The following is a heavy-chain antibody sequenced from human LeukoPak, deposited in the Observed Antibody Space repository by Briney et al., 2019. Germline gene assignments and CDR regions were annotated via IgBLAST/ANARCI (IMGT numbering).Heavy chain of an antibody. Sequence: GGSLRLSCAASGFTFSSYAMSWVRQAPGKGLEWVSAISGSGGSTYYADSVRGRFTISRDNSKNTLYLQMNRVKAEDPAVYYCAKERIGQWLPDYWGQGTLVTASS. CDR3: AKERIGQWLPDY. V-gene: IGHV3-23*01. CDR1: GFTFSSYA. J-gene: IGHJ4*02. CDR2: ISGSGGST. D-gene: IGHD6-19*01.